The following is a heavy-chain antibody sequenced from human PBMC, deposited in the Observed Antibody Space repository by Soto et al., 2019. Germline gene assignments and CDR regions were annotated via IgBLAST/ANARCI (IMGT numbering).Heavy chain of an antibody. CDR3: ARGTRSISGLFDY. CDR1: GGTFSSYA. D-gene: IGHD2-15*01. Sequence: SVKVSCKASGGTFSSYAISWVRQAPGQGLEWMGGIIPIFGTANYAQKFQGRVTITADESTSTAYMELSSLRSEDTAVYYCARGTRSISGLFDYWGQGTLVTVSS. J-gene: IGHJ4*02. CDR2: IIPIFGTA. V-gene: IGHV1-69*13.